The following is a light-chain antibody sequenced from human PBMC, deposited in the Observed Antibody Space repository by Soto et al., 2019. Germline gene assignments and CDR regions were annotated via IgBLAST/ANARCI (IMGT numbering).Light chain of an antibody. J-gene: IGKJ2*02. V-gene: IGKV3-15*01. CDR1: QSVASN. CDR2: GAS. Sequence: EIVMTQSPASLSVSPGDGATLSCRASQSVASNVAWYQQKPGQGPRLIIHGASTRAVGVPARFSGSGSGTDFTLTISSLQSEDFAVYYCQQYQNWPPQCPFGQGTKLQIK. CDR3: QQYQNWPPQCP.